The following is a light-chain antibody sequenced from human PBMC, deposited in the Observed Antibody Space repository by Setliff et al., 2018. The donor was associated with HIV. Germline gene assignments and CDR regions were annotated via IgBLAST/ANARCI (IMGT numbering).Light chain of an antibody. CDR1: SSDIGGYNF. J-gene: IGLJ1*01. CDR2: DNT. CDR3: SSYTSSSTYV. V-gene: IGLV2-14*03. Sequence: SALAQPASVSGSPGQSITISCTGTSSDIGGYNFVSWYQQYPGEAPKLIISDNTKRPSGVSDRFSASKSGNTASLTIPGLRAEDEADYYCSSYTSSSTYVFGLGTKVTVL.